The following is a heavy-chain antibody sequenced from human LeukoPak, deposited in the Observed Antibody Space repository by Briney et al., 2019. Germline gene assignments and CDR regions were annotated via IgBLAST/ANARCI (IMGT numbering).Heavy chain of an antibody. CDR1: GFTFSTSW. J-gene: IGHJ4*02. Sequence: GGSLRLPCAASGFTFSTSWMHWVRQAPGKGLVWVSRVESNGRNTIYADSVKGRFTISRDNRKNTLYLQMNSLRAEDTAVYYCARDGSAYNFDYWGQGTLVTVSS. D-gene: IGHD5-24*01. V-gene: IGHV3-74*01. CDR2: VESNGRNT. CDR3: ARDGSAYNFDY.